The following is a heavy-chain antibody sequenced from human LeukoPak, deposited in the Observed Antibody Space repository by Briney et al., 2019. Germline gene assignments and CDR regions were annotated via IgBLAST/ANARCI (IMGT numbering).Heavy chain of an antibody. V-gene: IGHV1-8*01. CDR3: ARDYSSSWYRSILYYYYYGMDV. Sequence: ASVKVSCKASGYTFTSYDINWVRQATGQGLEWMGWMNPNSGNTGYAQKFQGRVTMTRSTSISTAYMELSSLRSEDTAVYYCARDYSSSWYRSILYYYYYGMDVWGQGTTVTVSS. J-gene: IGHJ6*02. D-gene: IGHD6-13*01. CDR2: MNPNSGNT. CDR1: GYTFTSYD.